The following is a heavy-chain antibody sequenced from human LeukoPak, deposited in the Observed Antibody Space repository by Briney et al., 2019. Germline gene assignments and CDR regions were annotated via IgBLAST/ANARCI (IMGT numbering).Heavy chain of an antibody. CDR1: GASISNSNYH. Sequence: SETLSLTCTVSGASISNSNYHWGWTRQPPGRGLEWIASIYYRGNTTYNPSLKSRVTISVDTSKNQFAPKVNSVTAADTAVYYCARLRYNPKVPESWGQGALVTVSS. CDR3: ARLRYNPKVPES. CDR2: IYYRGNT. D-gene: IGHD1-14*01. V-gene: IGHV4-39*01. J-gene: IGHJ5*02.